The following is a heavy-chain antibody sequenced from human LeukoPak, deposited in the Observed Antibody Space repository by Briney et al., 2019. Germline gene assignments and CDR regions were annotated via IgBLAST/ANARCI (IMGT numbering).Heavy chain of an antibody. J-gene: IGHJ4*02. CDR3: ARSGYYDFWSVSY. Sequence: SETLSLTCTVSGGSISSYYWSWIRQPPGKGLEWIGETNHSGSTNYNPSLKSRVTISVDTSKKQFSLKLSSVTAADTAVYYCARSGYYDFWSVSYWGQGTLVTVSS. D-gene: IGHD3-3*01. CDR2: TNHSGST. V-gene: IGHV4-34*01. CDR1: GGSISSYY.